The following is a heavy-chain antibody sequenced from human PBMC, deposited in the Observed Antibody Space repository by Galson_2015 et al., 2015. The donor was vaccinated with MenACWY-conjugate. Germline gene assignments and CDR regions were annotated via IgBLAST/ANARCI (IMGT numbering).Heavy chain of an antibody. CDR1: GFTFSSYA. CDR2: ISASGGST. D-gene: IGHD5-18*01. V-gene: IGHV3-23*01. Sequence: SLRLSCAVSGFTFSSYAMTWVRQAPGKGLEWVSSISASGGSTYHADSVKGRFTISRGNSKNTLYLQVNSLRAEDTAVYYCARGRGGYSYAYSPDYWGQGTLVTVSS. CDR3: ARGRGGYSYAYSPDY. J-gene: IGHJ4*02.